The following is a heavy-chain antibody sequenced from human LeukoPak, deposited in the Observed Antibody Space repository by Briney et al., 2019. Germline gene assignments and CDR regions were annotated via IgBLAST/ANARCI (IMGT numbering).Heavy chain of an antibody. V-gene: IGHV1-2*02. D-gene: IGHD3-10*01. J-gene: IGHJ6*03. Sequence: ASVKVSCKASGYTFTGYYMHWVRQAPGQGLEWMGWINPNSGGTNYAQKLQGRVTMTTDTSTSTAYMELRSLRSDDTAVYYCARRTLEYYYGSGSQYYYYYMDVWGKGTTVTVSS. CDR1: GYTFTGYY. CDR3: ARRTLEYYYGSGSQYYYYYMDV. CDR2: INPNSGGT.